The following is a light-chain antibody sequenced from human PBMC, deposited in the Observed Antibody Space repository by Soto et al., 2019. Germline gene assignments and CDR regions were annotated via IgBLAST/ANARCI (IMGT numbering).Light chain of an antibody. CDR3: QQYNSYSAIT. V-gene: IGKV1-5*01. CDR2: DAS. J-gene: IGKJ5*01. CDR1: QSISSW. Sequence: DIQMTQSPSTLSASVGDRVTITCRASQSISSWLAWYQQKPGKAPKLLIYDASSLESGVPSRFSGSGSGTEFTLTISSLQPDDFATYYCQQYNSYSAITVGQGTLLEIK.